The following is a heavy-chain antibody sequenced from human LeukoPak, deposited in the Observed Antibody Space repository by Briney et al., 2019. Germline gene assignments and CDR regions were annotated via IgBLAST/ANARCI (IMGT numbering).Heavy chain of an antibody. D-gene: IGHD4-23*01. CDR1: GFTFGDYA. CDR3: ARVSDLDYGGNSADAFDI. CDR2: IRSKAYGGTT. Sequence: GGPLRLSCTASGFTFGDYAMSWVRQAPGKGLEWVGFIRSKAYGGTTEYAASVKGRFTISRDDSKSIAYLQMNSLRAEDTAVYYCARVSDLDYGGNSADAFDIWGQGTMVTVSS. V-gene: IGHV3-49*04. J-gene: IGHJ3*02.